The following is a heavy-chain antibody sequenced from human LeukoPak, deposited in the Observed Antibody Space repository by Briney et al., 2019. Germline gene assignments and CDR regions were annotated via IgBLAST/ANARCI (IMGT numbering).Heavy chain of an antibody. D-gene: IGHD3-3*01. CDR3: AREGYDFWSGYPLYYFDY. Sequence: AMXXVRQAPGKGLEWVSSISGSGGSTYYADSVKGRFTISRDNSKNTLYLQMNSLRAEDTAVYYCAREGYDFWSGYPLYYFDYWGQGTLVTVSS. CDR1: A. CDR2: ISGSGGST. V-gene: IGHV3-23*01. J-gene: IGHJ4*02.